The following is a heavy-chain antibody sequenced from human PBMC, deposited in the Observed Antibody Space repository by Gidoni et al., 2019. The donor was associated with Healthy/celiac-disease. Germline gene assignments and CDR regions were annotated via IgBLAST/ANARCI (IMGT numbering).Heavy chain of an antibody. CDR2: IRSKANSYAT. Sequence: GESGGGLVQPGGSLKLSCAASGFTFSGSAMHWVSQASGKGLEWVGRIRSKANSYATAYAASVKGRFTISRDDSKNTAYLQMNSLKTEDTAVYYCTGETSIAAAGQLFYYYYYGMDVWGQGTTVTVSS. CDR3: TGETSIAAAGQLFYYYYYGMDV. D-gene: IGHD6-13*01. J-gene: IGHJ6*02. V-gene: IGHV3-73*02. CDR1: GFTFSGSA.